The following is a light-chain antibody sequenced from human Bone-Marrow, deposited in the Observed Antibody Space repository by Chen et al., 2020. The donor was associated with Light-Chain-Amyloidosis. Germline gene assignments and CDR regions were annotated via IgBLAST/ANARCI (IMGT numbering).Light chain of an antibody. CDR1: KLGDKY. V-gene: IGLV3-1*01. Sequence: SYELTQPPSMSVSPAQTASITCSGDKLGDKYACWYQQKAGQSPVLVIYADNKRPSGIPERFSGSNSGNTATLTISGTQAMDEADYYCQAWDRSTVVFGGGTKLTVL. CDR2: ADN. CDR3: QAWDRSTVV. J-gene: IGLJ2*01.